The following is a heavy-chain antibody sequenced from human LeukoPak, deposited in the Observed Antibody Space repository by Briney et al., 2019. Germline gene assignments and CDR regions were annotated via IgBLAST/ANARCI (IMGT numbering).Heavy chain of an antibody. CDR3: AKGFRCSSTSCYTGSPPDY. CDR2: IWYDGSNK. Sequence: GGSLRLSCAASGFTFSSYGMHWVRQAPGKGLEWVAVIWYDGSNKYYADSVKGRFTISRDNSKNTLYLQMNSLRAEDTAAYYCAKGFRCSSTSCYTGSPPDYWGQGTLVTVSS. CDR1: GFTFSSYG. D-gene: IGHD2-2*02. J-gene: IGHJ4*02. V-gene: IGHV3-33*06.